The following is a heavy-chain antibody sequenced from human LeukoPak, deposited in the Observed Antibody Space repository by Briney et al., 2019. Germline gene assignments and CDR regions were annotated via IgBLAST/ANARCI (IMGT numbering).Heavy chain of an antibody. CDR1: GGSFSGYY. Sequence: SETLSLTCAVYGGSFSGYYWSWIRQPPGKGLEWIGEINRSGSTNYNPSLKSRVTISVDTSKNQFSLKLSSVTAADTAVYYCARDLKRGYSYGHDCWGQGTLVTVSS. J-gene: IGHJ4*02. V-gene: IGHV4-34*01. CDR2: INRSGST. CDR3: ARDLKRGYSYGHDC. D-gene: IGHD5-18*01.